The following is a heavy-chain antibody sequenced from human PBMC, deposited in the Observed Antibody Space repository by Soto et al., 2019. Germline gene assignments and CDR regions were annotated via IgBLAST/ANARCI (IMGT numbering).Heavy chain of an antibody. CDR2: INHSGST. V-gene: IGHV4-34*01. CDR1: GGSISSYY. CDR3: ARAVYYYGSGSYYRYFDY. J-gene: IGHJ4*02. D-gene: IGHD3-10*01. Sequence: SETLSLTCTVSGGSISSYYWSWIRQPPGKGLEWIGEINHSGSTNYNPSLKSRVTISVDTSKNQFSLKLSSVTAADTAVYYCARAVYYYGSGSYYRYFDYWGQGTLVTVSS.